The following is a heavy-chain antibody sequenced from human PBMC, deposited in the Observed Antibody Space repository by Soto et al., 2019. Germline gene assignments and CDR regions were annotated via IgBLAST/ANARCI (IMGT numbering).Heavy chain of an antibody. J-gene: IGHJ5*02. CDR2: VNPNSGNT. Sequence: ASVKVSCKASGYTFTSYDINWVRQATGQGLEWMGWVNPNSGNTGYAQKFQGRVTMTRNTSISTAYMELSSLRSEDTAVYYCARGSWTIFGVVTQNWLDPWGQGTLVTV. V-gene: IGHV1-8*01. CDR3: ARGSWTIFGVVTQNWLDP. CDR1: GYTFTSYD. D-gene: IGHD3-3*01.